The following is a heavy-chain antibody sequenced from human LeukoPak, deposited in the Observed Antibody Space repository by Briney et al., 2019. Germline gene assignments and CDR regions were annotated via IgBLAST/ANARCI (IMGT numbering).Heavy chain of an antibody. CDR3: ARDLHSSGCPFDY. D-gene: IGHD6-19*01. Sequence: SETLSLTCAVYGGSFSGYYWSWIRQPPGKGLEWIGYIYYSGSTYYNPSLKSRVTISVDTSRNQFSLKLSSVTAADTAVYYCARDLHSSGCPFDYWGQGTLVTVSS. V-gene: IGHV4-34*11. J-gene: IGHJ4*02. CDR1: GGSFSGYY. CDR2: IYYSGST.